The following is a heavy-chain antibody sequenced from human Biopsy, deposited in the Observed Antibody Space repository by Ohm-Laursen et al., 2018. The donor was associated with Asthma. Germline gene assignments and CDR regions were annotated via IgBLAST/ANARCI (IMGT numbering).Heavy chain of an antibody. CDR1: GFAFNNSS. J-gene: IGHJ5*02. V-gene: IGHV3-23*01. CDR2: ISASGVRT. CDR3: AKITTDRQKANNWFDP. Sequence: GSLRLSCAASGFAFNNSSMTWVRQAPGKGLEWVSSISASGVRTFYADSVKGRFTVSRDSSRNTLYLQLSTLRVEDTAVYFCAKITTDRQKANNWFDPWGQGTQVTVSS. D-gene: IGHD3-22*01.